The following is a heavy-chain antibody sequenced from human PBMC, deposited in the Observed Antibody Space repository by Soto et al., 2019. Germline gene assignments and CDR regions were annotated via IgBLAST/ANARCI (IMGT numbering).Heavy chain of an antibody. CDR3: ARSQSIAVADY. J-gene: IGHJ4*02. CDR1: GYTFTSYA. D-gene: IGHD6-19*01. V-gene: IGHV1-3*05. Sequence: QVQLVQSGAEEKKPGASVKVSCKASGYTFTSYAMHWVRQAPGQRLEWMGWINAGNGNTKYSQKFQGRVTITRDTSATTAYMALSSLRSESPAVYYCARSQSIAVADYWGQGALVTVSS. CDR2: INAGNGNT.